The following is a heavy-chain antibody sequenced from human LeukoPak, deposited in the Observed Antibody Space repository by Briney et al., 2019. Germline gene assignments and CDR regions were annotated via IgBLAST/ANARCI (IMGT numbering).Heavy chain of an antibody. V-gene: IGHV3-30*18. D-gene: IGHD2-2*02. CDR3: VKDRGYNFFGMGA. CDR1: GFTFQNYG. CDR2: ISYDGRRK. J-gene: IGHJ6*01. Sequence: QPGGSLRLSCAASGFTFQNYGIHGVRPAPGKGLEGVAVISYDGRRKHYADPVKGRFAISRDNSKHTLYLQVNNLRFEETAVYFWVKDRGYNFFGMGAWGQGTTVTVSS.